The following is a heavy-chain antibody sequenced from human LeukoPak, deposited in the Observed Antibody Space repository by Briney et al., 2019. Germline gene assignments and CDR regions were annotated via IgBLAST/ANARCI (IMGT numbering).Heavy chain of an antibody. Sequence: PSETLSFTCTVSGGSISSYYWSWIRQPPGKGLEWIGYIYYSGSTNYNPSLKSRVTISVDTSKNQFSLKLSSVTAADTAVYYCASHYYDSSGYLNWGQGTLVTVSS. D-gene: IGHD3-22*01. V-gene: IGHV4-59*01. J-gene: IGHJ4*02. CDR2: IYYSGST. CDR1: GGSISSYY. CDR3: ASHYYDSSGYLN.